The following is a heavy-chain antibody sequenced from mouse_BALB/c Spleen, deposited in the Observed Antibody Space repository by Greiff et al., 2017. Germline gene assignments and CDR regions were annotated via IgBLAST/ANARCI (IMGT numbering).Heavy chain of an antibody. V-gene: IGHV1-7*01. J-gene: IGHJ3*01. D-gene: IGHD6-2*01. CDR2: INPSTGYT. CDR3: ARARVSGGFAY. CDR1: DYTFTSYW. Sequence: VQLQQSGAELAKPGASVKMSCKASDYTFTSYWMHWVKQRPGQGLEWIGYINPSTGYTEYNQKFKDKATLTADKSSSTAYMQLSSLTSEDSAVYYCARARVSGGFAYWGQGTLVTVSA.